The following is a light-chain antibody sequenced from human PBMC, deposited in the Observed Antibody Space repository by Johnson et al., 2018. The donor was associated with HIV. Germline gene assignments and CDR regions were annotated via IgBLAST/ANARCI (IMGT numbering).Light chain of an antibody. CDR2: DNN. V-gene: IGLV1-51*01. CDR1: SSDMGNYA. Sequence: HSVLTQPPSVSAAPGQKVTISCSGSSSDMGNYAVSWYQQLPGTAPKLLIYDNNKRPSGIPDRFSGSKSGTSATLGITGLQTGDEADYYCGTWDSGLGALYVFGTGTKVTVL. J-gene: IGLJ1*01. CDR3: GTWDSGLGALYV.